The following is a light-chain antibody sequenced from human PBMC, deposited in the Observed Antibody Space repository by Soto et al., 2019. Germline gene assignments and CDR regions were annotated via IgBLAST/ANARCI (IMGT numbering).Light chain of an antibody. J-gene: IGKJ2*01. CDR1: QSVGRN. V-gene: IGKV3-15*01. Sequence: EIVMTQSPVALSVSPGESAALSCRASQSVGRNFAWYQQRPGQAPRVLIYGTSTRATGVPARFSGSGSGTDFTLSISSLQSEDFAVHYSPQYDKWPYTFGQGTRLEIK. CDR3: PQYDKWPYT. CDR2: GTS.